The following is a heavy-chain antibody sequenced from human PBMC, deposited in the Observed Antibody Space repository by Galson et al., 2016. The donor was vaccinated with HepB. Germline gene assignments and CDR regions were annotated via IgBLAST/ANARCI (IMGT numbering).Heavy chain of an antibody. CDR3: AREVKGYGLRDP. CDR1: WDSVSSDRAG. CDR2: TYYRSNWKY. D-gene: IGHD4-17*01. Sequence: CAISWDSVSSDRAGWNWIRQSPSRGLEWLGRTYYRSNWKYDYATSVKSRIAIEPDTSKNLFSLQLNAVTSEDTAVSYVAREVKGYGLRDPWGQGTLVIVSS. J-gene: IGHJ5*02. V-gene: IGHV6-1*01.